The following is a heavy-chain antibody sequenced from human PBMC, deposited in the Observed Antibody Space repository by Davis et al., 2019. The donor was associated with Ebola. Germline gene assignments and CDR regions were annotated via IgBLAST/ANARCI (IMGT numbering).Heavy chain of an antibody. Sequence: GESLKISCAASGFSFSSYWMHWVRQVPGKGLVWVAHINSYGRSYADSVKGRFTISRDNSKNTLYLQMNSLRAEDTAVYYCARKGGMDVWGQGTTVTVS. CDR3: ARKGGMDV. J-gene: IGHJ6*02. CDR2: INSYGR. V-gene: IGHV3-74*01. CDR1: GFSFSSYW.